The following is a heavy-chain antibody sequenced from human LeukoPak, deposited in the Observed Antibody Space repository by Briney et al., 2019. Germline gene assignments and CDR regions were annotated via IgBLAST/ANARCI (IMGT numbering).Heavy chain of an antibody. CDR2: IHYSGST. CDR1: GGSISSYY. J-gene: IGHJ4*02. CDR3: AREGGYSYGDAPLHLDY. V-gene: IGHV4-59*01. D-gene: IGHD5-18*01. Sequence: SETLSLTCTVSGGSISSYYWSWIRQPPGKGLEWIGYIHYSGSTNYNPSLKSRVTISVDTSKNQFSLKLSSVTAADTAVYYCAREGGYSYGDAPLHLDYWGQGTLVTVSS.